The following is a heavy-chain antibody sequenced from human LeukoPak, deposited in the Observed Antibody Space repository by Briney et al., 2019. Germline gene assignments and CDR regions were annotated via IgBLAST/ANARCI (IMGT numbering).Heavy chain of an antibody. V-gene: IGHV4-59*01. Sequence: SETLSLTCTVSGGSLSSYYSSWVRQPPGKGLEWIGYIYYSGSTNYNPSLKSRVTISVDTSKNQFSLKRRYMTAADSFVEYCARVEATGYYFDYWGQGSLVTVSS. D-gene: IGHD1-26*01. CDR3: ARVEATGYYFDY. J-gene: IGHJ4*02. CDR1: GGSLSSYY. CDR2: IYYSGST.